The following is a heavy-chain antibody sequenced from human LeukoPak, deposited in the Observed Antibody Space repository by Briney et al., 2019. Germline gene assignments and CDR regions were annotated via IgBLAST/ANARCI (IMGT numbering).Heavy chain of an antibody. J-gene: IGHJ4*02. CDR3: ARSLRWLQQYYFDY. D-gene: IGHD5-24*01. CDR1: GGSISSYY. V-gene: IGHV4-4*07. Sequence: PSETLSLTCTVSGGSISSYYWSWIPQPAGKGLEWIGRIYTSGSTNYNPSLKSRVTMSVDTSKNQFSLKLSSVTAADTAVYYCARSLRWLQQYYFDYWGQGTLVTVSS. CDR2: IYTSGST.